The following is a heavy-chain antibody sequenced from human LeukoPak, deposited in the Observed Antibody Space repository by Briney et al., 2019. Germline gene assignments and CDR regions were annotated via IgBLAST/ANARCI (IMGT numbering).Heavy chain of an antibody. CDR1: GYTLTELS. J-gene: IGHJ4*02. CDR3: ATVPGYSSGWNFDY. V-gene: IGHV1-24*01. D-gene: IGHD6-19*01. Sequence: ASVKVSCKVSGYTLTELSMHWVRQAPGKGLEWMGGFDPEDGETIYAQKFQGRVTMTEDTSTDTAYMELSSLGSEDTAVYYCATVPGYSSGWNFDYWGQGTLVTVSS. CDR2: FDPEDGET.